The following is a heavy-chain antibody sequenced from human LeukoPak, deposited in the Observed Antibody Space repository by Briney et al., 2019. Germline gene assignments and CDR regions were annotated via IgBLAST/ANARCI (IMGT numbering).Heavy chain of an antibody. Sequence: SETLSLTCAVYGGSFSGYYWSWIRQPPEKGLEWIGEINHSGSTNYNPSLKSRVTISVDTSKNQFSLKLSSVTAADTAVYYCARGLRIAAAGTYFDYWGQGTLVTVSS. CDR2: INHSGST. J-gene: IGHJ4*02. CDR3: ARGLRIAAAGTYFDY. D-gene: IGHD6-13*01. V-gene: IGHV4-34*01. CDR1: GGSFSGYY.